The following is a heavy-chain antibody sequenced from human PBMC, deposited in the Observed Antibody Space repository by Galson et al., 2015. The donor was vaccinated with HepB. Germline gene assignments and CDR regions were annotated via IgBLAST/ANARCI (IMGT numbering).Heavy chain of an antibody. D-gene: IGHD2-2*01. CDR2: TYYRSKWYD. Sequence: CAISGDSVSTNSAAWNWIRQSPSRGLEWLGRTYYRSKWYDDYEVSVKSRMTINPDTSKNQFSLQLNSVTPEDTAVYYCTRHTRGAFDIWGQGTMVTVSS. J-gene: IGHJ3*02. V-gene: IGHV6-1*01. CDR1: GDSVSTNSAA. CDR3: TRHTRGAFDI.